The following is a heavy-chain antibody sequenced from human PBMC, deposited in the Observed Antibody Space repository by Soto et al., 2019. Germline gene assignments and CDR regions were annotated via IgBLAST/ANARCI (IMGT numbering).Heavy chain of an antibody. D-gene: IGHD3-10*01. J-gene: IGHJ4*02. CDR3: ARLVRGVIIIAPFDY. CDR2: IYPGDSDT. CDR1: GYSFTSYW. V-gene: IGHV5-51*01. Sequence: GESLKISCKGSGYSFTSYWIGWVRQMPGKGLEWMGIIYPGDSDTRYSPSFQGQVTISADKSISTAYLHWSSLKASDTAMYYCARLVRGVIIIAPFDYWGQGTLVTVSS.